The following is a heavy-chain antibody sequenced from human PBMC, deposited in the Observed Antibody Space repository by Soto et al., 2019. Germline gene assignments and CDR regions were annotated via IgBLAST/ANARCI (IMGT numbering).Heavy chain of an antibody. Sequence: PGGSLRLSCAASGFTFRGYAMSWVRQAPGKGLEWVSAISGSGGSTYYADSVKGRFTISRDNTENMLSLQMNSLRAEDTAVYYCAKDDGGDYSKGYFDYWGQGTLVTVSS. CDR3: AKDDGGDYSKGYFDY. J-gene: IGHJ4*02. CDR1: GFTFRGYA. CDR2: ISGSGGST. V-gene: IGHV3-23*01. D-gene: IGHD4-17*01.